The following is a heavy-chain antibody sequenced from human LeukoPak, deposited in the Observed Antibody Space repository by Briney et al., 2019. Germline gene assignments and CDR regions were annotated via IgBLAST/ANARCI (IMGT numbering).Heavy chain of an antibody. V-gene: IGHV4-59*01. CDR1: GGSISSYY. D-gene: IGHD6-13*01. J-gene: IGHJ4*02. CDR3: ARARGAAAGTSKEIRLYDY. Sequence: PSETLSLTCTVSGGSISSYYWSWIRQPPGKGLEWIGYIYYSGSTNYNPSLKSRVTISVDTSKNQFSLKLSSVTAADTAVYYCARARGAAAGTSKEIRLYDYWGQGTLVTVSS. CDR2: IYYSGST.